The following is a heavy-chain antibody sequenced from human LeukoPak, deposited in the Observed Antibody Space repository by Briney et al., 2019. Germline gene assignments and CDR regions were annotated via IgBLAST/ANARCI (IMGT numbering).Heavy chain of an antibody. V-gene: IGHV4-39*07. J-gene: IGHJ5*02. CDR1: GGSISSSSYY. D-gene: IGHD6-19*01. CDR2: IYYSGST. CDR3: ASSSGWYQNWFDP. Sequence: PSETLSLTCTVSGGSISSSSYYWGWIRQPPGKGLEWIGSIYYSGSTYYNPSLKSRVTISVDTSKNQFSLKLSSVTAADTAVYYCASSSGWYQNWFDPWGQGTLVTVSS.